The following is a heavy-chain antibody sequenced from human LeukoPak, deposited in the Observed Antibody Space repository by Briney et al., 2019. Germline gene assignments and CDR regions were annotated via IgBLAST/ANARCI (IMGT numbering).Heavy chain of an antibody. CDR3: ARDGDSYGYSDY. Sequence: PGGSLRLSCAASGFTLDDYAMFWVRQAPGKGLEWVSLISGDGDNTFYADSVKGRFSISRDNSKKSLFLQMNSLRTEDTALYYCARDGDSYGYSDYWGQGTLVTVSS. V-gene: IGHV3-43*02. CDR2: ISGDGDNT. J-gene: IGHJ4*02. D-gene: IGHD5-18*01. CDR1: GFTLDDYA.